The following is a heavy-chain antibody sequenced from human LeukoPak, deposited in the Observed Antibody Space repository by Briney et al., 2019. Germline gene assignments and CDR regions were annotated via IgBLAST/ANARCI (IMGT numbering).Heavy chain of an antibody. J-gene: IGHJ5*02. CDR2: INHSGST. Sequence: PSETLSLTCAVYGGSFSGYYWSWIRQPPGKGLEWIGEINHSGSTNYNPSLKSRVTISVDKSKNQFSLKLSSVTAADTAVYYCARDPGIAAAGSQGWFDPWGQGTLVTVSS. CDR3: ARDPGIAAAGSQGWFDP. CDR1: GGSFSGYY. D-gene: IGHD6-13*01. V-gene: IGHV4-34*01.